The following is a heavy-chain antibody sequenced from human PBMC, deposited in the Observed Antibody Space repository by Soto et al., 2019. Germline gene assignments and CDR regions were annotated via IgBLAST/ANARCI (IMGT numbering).Heavy chain of an antibody. V-gene: IGHV3-9*01. CDR2: ISWKSGTI. D-gene: IGHD6-19*01. CDR3: AKGSYSSGWSYFDY. CDR1: GFTFDDYA. Sequence: GGSLRLSCVASGFTFDDYAMHWVRQAPGKGLEWVSGISWKSGTIGYADSVKGRFTISRDNAKNSLYLQMNSLRPEDTALYYCAKGSYSSGWSYFDYWGQGTLVTVSS. J-gene: IGHJ4*02.